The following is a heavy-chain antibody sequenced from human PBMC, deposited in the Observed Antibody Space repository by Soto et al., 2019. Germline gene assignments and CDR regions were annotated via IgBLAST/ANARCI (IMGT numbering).Heavy chain of an antibody. CDR3: AREEYSSGWYHYNYYYYGMDV. J-gene: IGHJ6*02. CDR2: VIPIFGTA. D-gene: IGHD6-19*01. Sequence: GSSVKVSCKASGGTFSSYAISWVGQAPARGREWMGGVIPIFGTANYAQKFQGRVTITADESTSTAYMELSSLRSEDTAVYYCAREEYSSGWYHYNYYYYGMDVWGQGTTVTVSS. V-gene: IGHV1-69*13. CDR1: GGTFSSYA.